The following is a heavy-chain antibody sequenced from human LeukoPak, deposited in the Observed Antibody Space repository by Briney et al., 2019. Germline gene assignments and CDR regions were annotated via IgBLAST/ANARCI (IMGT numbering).Heavy chain of an antibody. D-gene: IGHD3-3*01. CDR2: FDPEDGET. J-gene: IGHJ5*01. CDR1: GYTLTELS. V-gene: IGHV1-24*01. CDR3: ATDPRFLGWFDP. Sequence: ASVKVSCKVSGYTLTELSMHWVRQAPGKGLEWMGGFDPEDGETIYAQKFQGRVTMTEDTSTDTAYMELSSLRSEDTAVYYCATDPRFLGWFDPWGQGTLVTVSS.